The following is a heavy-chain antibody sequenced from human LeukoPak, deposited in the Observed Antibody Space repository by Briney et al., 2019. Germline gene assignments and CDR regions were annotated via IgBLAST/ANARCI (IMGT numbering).Heavy chain of an antibody. CDR2: INWNGGST. V-gene: IGHV3-20*04. Sequence: PGGSLRLSCAASGFTFDDYGMSWVRQAPGKGLEWVSGINWNGGSTGYADSVKGRFTISRDNAKNSLYLQMNRLRAEDTALYYCARESGGYYDSSGYYYYYYYMDVWGKGTTVTISS. D-gene: IGHD3-22*01. J-gene: IGHJ6*03. CDR1: GFTFDDYG. CDR3: ARESGGYYDSSGYYYYYYYMDV.